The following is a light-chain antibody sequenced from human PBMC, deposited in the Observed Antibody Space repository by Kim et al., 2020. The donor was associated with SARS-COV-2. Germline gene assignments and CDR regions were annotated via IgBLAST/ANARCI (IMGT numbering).Light chain of an antibody. CDR1: KSVSGN. Sequence: SPGERAPLSCRASKSVSGNLAWYQQKPGQAPRLLIYAASTRATGIPARFSGSGSGTEFTLTISSLQSEDFAVYYCQQYNNWPPLTFGGGTKVDIK. J-gene: IGKJ4*01. CDR2: AAS. CDR3: QQYNNWPPLT. V-gene: IGKV3D-15*01.